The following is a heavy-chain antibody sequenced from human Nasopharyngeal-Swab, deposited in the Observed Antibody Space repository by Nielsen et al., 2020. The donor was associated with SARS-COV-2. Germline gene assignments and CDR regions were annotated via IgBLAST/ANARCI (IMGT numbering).Heavy chain of an antibody. CDR2: INSDGSST. CDR3: AIISHDYGDFFDY. D-gene: IGHD4-17*01. Sequence: GESLKISCAASGFTFSSYWMHWVRQAPGKGLVWVSRINSDGSSTSYADSVKGRLTISRDNAKNTLYLQMNSLRAEDTAVYYCAIISHDYGDFFDYWGQGTLVTVSS. V-gene: IGHV3-74*01. CDR1: GFTFSSYW. J-gene: IGHJ4*02.